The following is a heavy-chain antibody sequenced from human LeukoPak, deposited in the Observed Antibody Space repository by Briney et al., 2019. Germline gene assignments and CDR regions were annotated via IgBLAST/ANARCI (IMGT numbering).Heavy chain of an antibody. D-gene: IGHD3-22*01. CDR3: AGTTMIVVLDAFDI. J-gene: IGHJ3*02. CDR1: GFTFSSYS. V-gene: IGHV3-21*01. CDR2: ISSSSSYI. Sequence: PGGSLRLSCAASGFTFSSYSMNWVRQAPGKGLEWVSSISSSSSYIYYADSVKGRFTISRDNAKNSLYLQMNSLRAEDTAVYYCAGTTMIVVLDAFDIWGQGTMVTVSS.